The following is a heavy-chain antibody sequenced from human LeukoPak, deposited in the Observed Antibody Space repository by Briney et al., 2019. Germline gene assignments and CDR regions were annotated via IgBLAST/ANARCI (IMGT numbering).Heavy chain of an antibody. CDR3: ARRGYCSGGSCYSAPFDY. CDR1: GYIFTSYW. J-gene: IGHJ4*02. D-gene: IGHD2-15*01. V-gene: IGHV5-51*01. CDR2: IYPGNSDT. Sequence: HGESLKISCKGSGYIFTSYWIGWVRQMPGKGLEWMGIIYPGNSDTRYSPSFQGQVTISADKSISTAYLHWSGLKASDTAMYYCARRGYCSGGSCYSAPFDYWGQGSPVTVSS.